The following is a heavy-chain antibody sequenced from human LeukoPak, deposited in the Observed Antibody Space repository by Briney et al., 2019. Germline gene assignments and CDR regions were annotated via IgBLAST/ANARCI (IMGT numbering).Heavy chain of an antibody. D-gene: IGHD3-22*01. CDR2: ISYSGST. CDR3: ARGGMSSYYDSGGFYPF. CDR1: GGSISTHF. V-gene: IGHV4-59*11. J-gene: IGHJ4*02. Sequence: MSSETLSLTCTASGGSISTHFWNWIRQPPGKGLEWIGYISYSGSTNYNPSLKSRVTILADTSKNQISLKLSSVTAADTAVYYCARGGMSSYYDSGGFYPFWGQGTLVTVSS.